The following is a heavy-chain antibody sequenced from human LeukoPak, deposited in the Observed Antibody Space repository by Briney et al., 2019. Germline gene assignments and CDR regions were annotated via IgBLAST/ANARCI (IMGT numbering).Heavy chain of an antibody. J-gene: IGHJ6*04. D-gene: IGHD5-18*01. CDR3: ARESDTAMVHYYYYGMDV. CDR1: GFTFSGYE. V-gene: IGHV3-48*03. CDR2: ISGSGSTI. Sequence: GGSLRLSCAASGFTFSGYEMNWVRQAPGKGLEWVSYISGSGSTIYYADSVKGRFTISRDNAKNSLYLQMNSLRAEDTAVYYCARESDTAMVHYYYYGMDVWGKGTTVTVSS.